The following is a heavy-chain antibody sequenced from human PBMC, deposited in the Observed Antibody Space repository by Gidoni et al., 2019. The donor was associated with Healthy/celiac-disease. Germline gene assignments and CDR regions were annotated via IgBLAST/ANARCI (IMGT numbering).Heavy chain of an antibody. CDR3: ARPSREEEYQLPPRYYYYYGMDV. J-gene: IGHJ6*02. V-gene: IGHV3-21*01. CDR1: GFTFSSYS. CDR2: ISSSSIYI. D-gene: IGHD2-2*01. Sequence: EVQLVESGGGLVKPGGSLRLSCAASGFTFSSYSMNWVRKAPGKGLEWVSSISSSSIYIYYADSVKGRFTISRDNAKNSLYLQMNSLRAEDTAVYYCARPSREEEYQLPPRYYYYYGMDVWGQGTTVTVSS.